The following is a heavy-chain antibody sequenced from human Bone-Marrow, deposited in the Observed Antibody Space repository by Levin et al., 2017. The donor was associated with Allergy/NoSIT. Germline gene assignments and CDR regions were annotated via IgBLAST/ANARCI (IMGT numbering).Heavy chain of an antibody. V-gene: IGHV1-18*01. D-gene: IGHD1-7*01. Sequence: ASVKVSCKASGYTFTSYGISWVRQAPGQGLEWMGWISAYNGNTNYAQKLQGRVTMTTDTSTSTAYMELRSLRSDDTAVYYCARRAGTTGPSWFDPWGQGTLVTVSS. CDR3: ARRAGTTGPSWFDP. CDR1: GYTFTSYG. J-gene: IGHJ5*02. CDR2: ISAYNGNT.